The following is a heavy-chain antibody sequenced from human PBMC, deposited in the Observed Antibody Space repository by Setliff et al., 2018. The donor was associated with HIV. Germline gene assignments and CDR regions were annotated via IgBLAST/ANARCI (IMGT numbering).Heavy chain of an antibody. CDR1: GGSISSYY. D-gene: IGHD3-22*01. J-gene: IGHJ4*02. CDR3: ARDRYDSSGYYYGYYFDY. V-gene: IGHV4-4*07. CDR2: IYTSGST. Sequence: LSLTCTVSGGSISSYYWSWIRQPAGKGLEWIGRIYTSGSTNYNPSLKSRVTMSVDTSKNQFSLKLSSVTAADTAVYYCARDRYDSSGYYYGYYFDYWGQGTLVTVSS.